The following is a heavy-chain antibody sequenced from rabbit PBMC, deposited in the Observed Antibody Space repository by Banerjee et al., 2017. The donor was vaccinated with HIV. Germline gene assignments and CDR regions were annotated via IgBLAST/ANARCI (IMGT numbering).Heavy chain of an antibody. Sequence: QSLEESGGDLVKPGASLTLTCTASGFSFSSSYYMCWVRQAPGKGLEWIACINSNTGSTDYANWAKGRFTISKTSSTTVTLQMTSLTAADTATYFCARSAVSADYSYDLWGPGTLVTVS. CDR2: INSNTGST. D-gene: IGHD6-1*01. V-gene: IGHV1S40*01. CDR3: ARSAVSADYSYDL. J-gene: IGHJ4*01. CDR1: GFSFSSSYY.